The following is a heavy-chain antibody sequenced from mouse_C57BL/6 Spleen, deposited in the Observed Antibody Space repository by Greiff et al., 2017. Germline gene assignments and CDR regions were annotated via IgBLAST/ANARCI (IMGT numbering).Heavy chain of an antibody. CDR3: ARVGRGGYYFDD. Sequence: VQLQQPGAELVRPGTSVKLSCKASGYTFTSYWMHWVKQRPGQGLEWIGVIDPYDSYTNYNQKFKGKATLTVDTSSSTAYMQLSSLTSGDSAVYSRARVGRGGYYFDDWGQGTTLTVSS. CDR2: IDPYDSYT. J-gene: IGHJ2*01. CDR1: GYTFTSYW. V-gene: IGHV1-59*01. D-gene: IGHD4-1*01.